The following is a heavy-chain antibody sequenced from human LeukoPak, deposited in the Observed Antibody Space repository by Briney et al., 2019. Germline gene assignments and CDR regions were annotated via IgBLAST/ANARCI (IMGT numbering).Heavy chain of an antibody. V-gene: IGHV4-39*07. CDR2: IYYSGST. CDR1: GGSISSSSYY. D-gene: IGHD4-17*01. J-gene: IGHJ4*02. Sequence: SETLSLTCTVSGGSISSSSYYWGWIRQPPGKGLEWIGSIYYSGSTYYNPSLKSRVTISVDTSKNQFSLKLSPVTAADTAVYYCARGTNDYGDHTAYFDYWGQGSLVTVSS. CDR3: ARGTNDYGDHTAYFDY.